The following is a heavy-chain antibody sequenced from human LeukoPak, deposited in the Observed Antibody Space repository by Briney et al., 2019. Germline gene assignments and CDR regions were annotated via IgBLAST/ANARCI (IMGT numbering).Heavy chain of an antibody. CDR2: INSDGSST. J-gene: IGHJ3*02. CDR3: ARHSSEWASPDAFDI. V-gene: IGHV3-74*01. D-gene: IGHD1-26*01. CDR1: GFTFSSYW. Sequence: PGGSLRLSCAASGFTFSSYWMHWVRQAPGKGLVWVSRINSDGSSTSYADSVKGRFTISRDNAKNTLYLQMNSLRAEDTAVYYCARHSSEWASPDAFDIWGQGTMVTVSS.